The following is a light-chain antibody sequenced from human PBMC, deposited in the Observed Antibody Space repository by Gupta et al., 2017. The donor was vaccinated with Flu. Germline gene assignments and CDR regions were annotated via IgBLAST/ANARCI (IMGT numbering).Light chain of an antibody. V-gene: IGKV3-20*01. CDR3: QQYGSSPWT. CDR2: GAS. Sequence: ERTTLSCRASQSVGSSYLAWYQQRPGQAPRLLIYGASSRATGIPDRFSGSESGTDFTLTISRLEPEDFAVYYCQQYGSSPWTFGQGTKVEIK. J-gene: IGKJ1*01. CDR1: QSVGSSY.